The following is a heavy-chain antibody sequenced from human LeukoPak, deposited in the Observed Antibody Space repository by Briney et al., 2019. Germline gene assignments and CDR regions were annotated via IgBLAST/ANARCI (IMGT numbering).Heavy chain of an antibody. D-gene: IGHD3-3*01. CDR2: IYHSGIT. CDR3: ARASDFWSGSHAFDI. V-gene: IGHV4-38-2*02. J-gene: IGHJ3*02. Sequence: SETLSLTCTVSGYSISSGYYWGWIRQPPGKGLEWIAIIYHSGITYYNPSLKSRVTISVDTSKNQFSLKLSSVTAADTAVYYCARASDFWSGSHAFDIWGQGTMVTVSS. CDR1: GYSISSGYY.